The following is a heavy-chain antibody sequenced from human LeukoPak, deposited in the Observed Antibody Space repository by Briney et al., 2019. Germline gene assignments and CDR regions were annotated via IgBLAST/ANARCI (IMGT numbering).Heavy chain of an antibody. D-gene: IGHD3-10*01. Sequence: GASVKVSCKASGYIFTSYYMHWERQAPGQGLEWMGIINPSDGSTDYAQQFQGRVTVTRDTSTTTVYMELRSLRSEDTAVYYCARGYNHRGSGSYYNILDYWGQGTLVTVSS. CDR1: GYIFTSYY. V-gene: IGHV1-46*01. CDR3: ARGYNHRGSGSYYNILDY. CDR2: INPSDGST. J-gene: IGHJ4*02.